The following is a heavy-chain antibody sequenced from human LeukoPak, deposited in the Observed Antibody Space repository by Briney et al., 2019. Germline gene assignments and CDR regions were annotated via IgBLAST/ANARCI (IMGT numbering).Heavy chain of an antibody. CDR1: GGTFSSYA. Sequence: SVKVSCKASGGTFSSYAISWVRQAPGQGLEWMGRIIPIFGTANYAQKFQGRVTITTDESTSTAYMELSSLRSEDTAVYYCASGSGRDDAFDIWDQGTMVTVSS. D-gene: IGHD1-26*01. CDR3: ASGSGRDDAFDI. J-gene: IGHJ3*02. V-gene: IGHV1-69*05. CDR2: IIPIFGTA.